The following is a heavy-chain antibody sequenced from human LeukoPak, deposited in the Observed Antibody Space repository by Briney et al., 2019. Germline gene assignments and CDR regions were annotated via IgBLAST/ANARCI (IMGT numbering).Heavy chain of an antibody. CDR1: GYSISSGYY. V-gene: IGHV4-38-2*02. Sequence: SETLSLTCTVSGYSISSGYYWGWIRQPPGKGLEWIGSIYHSGSTYYNPSLKSRVTISVDTSKNQFSLKLSSVTAADTAVYYCAREIPYSGPTTTYYYYYYYMDVWGKGTTVTVCS. J-gene: IGHJ6*03. CDR3: AREIPYSGPTTTYYYYYYYMDV. D-gene: IGHD1-26*01. CDR2: IYHSGST.